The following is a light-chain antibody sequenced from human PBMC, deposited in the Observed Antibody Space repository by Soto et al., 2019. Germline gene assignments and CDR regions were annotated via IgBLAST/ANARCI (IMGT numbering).Light chain of an antibody. Sequence: QSVLTQPPSVSGSPGQSVTISCTGTSSDVGSYNRVSWYQQPPGTAPKLMIYQVSNRPSGVPDRFSGSKSGNTASLTISGLQAEDEDDYYCSSSTSSSTGVFGGGTKVTVL. CDR3: SSSTSSSTGV. CDR2: QVS. J-gene: IGLJ3*02. V-gene: IGLV2-18*02. CDR1: SSDVGSYNR.